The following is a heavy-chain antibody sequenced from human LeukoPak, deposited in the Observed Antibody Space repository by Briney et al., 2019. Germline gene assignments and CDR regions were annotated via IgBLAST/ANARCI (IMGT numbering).Heavy chain of an antibody. V-gene: IGHV1-69*06. Sequence: ASVKVSCKASGGTFSSYAISWVRQAPGQGLEWMGGIIPIFGTANYAQKFQGRVTITADKSTSTAYMELSSLRSEDTAVYYCARVLTGYYGPFYFDYWGQGTLVTVSS. CDR2: IIPIFGTA. J-gene: IGHJ4*02. CDR3: ARVLTGYYGPFYFDY. D-gene: IGHD3-9*01. CDR1: GGTFSSYA.